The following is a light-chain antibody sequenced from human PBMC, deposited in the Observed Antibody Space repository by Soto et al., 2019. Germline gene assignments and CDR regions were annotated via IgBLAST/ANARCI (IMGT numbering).Light chain of an antibody. Sequence: QSALTQPASVSGSPGQSITISCTGTSSDVGGYNYVSWYQHHPGKAPKLMIFDVSNRPSAVSNRFSGSKSGNTASLTISGLQPEDEADYYCSSYTSSNTRQIVFGTGTQLTVL. V-gene: IGLV2-14*03. CDR1: SSDVGGYNY. CDR3: SSYTSSNTRQIV. CDR2: DVS. J-gene: IGLJ1*01.